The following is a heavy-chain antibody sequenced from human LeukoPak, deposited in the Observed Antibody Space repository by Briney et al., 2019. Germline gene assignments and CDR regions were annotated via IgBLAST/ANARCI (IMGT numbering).Heavy chain of an antibody. J-gene: IGHJ3*02. D-gene: IGHD4-23*01. Sequence: PSQTLSLTCAVSGGSISSGGYSWSWIRQPPGKGLEWIGYIYHSGSTYYNPSLKSRVTISVDRSKNQFSLKLSSVTAAGTAVYYCARVGDYGGNSVAFNIWGQGTMVTVSS. V-gene: IGHV4-30-2*01. CDR1: GGSISSGGYS. CDR3: ARVGDYGGNSVAFNI. CDR2: IYHSGST.